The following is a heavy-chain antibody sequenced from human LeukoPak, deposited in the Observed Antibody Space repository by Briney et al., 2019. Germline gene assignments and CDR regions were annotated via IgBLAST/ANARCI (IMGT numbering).Heavy chain of an antibody. V-gene: IGHV3-74*01. J-gene: IGHJ4*02. CDR1: GFTFRNHW. Sequence: GGSLRLSCAASGFTFRNHWMHWVRQAPGKGLVWVSRIKGDGSSTTYADSVKGRFTISRDNAKSTLYLQMNSLRGEDTAVYYCTRDAVGLDYWGQGTLVTVSS. CDR2: IKGDGSST. CDR3: TRDAVGLDY.